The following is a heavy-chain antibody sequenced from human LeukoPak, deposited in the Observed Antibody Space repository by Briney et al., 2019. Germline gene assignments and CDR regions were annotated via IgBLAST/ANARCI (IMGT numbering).Heavy chain of an antibody. CDR2: IRYDGSDK. V-gene: IGHV3-30*02. CDR3: ARGSRVGLNVLVY. D-gene: IGHD3-10*01. J-gene: IGHJ4*02. CDR1: GFTFSEYG. Sequence: GGSLRLSCAASGFTFSEYGMNWVRQAPGNGLQGVAFIRYDGSDKYYADSVKGRFTISRDNSTSTLFLQMNSRNPEETAVYYCARGSRVGLNVLVYWGQGTLVTVSS.